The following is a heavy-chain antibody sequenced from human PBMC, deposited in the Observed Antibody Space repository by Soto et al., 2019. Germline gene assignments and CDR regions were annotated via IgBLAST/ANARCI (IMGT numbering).Heavy chain of an antibody. CDR1: GGSISSYY. Sequence: SETLSLTCTVSGGSISSYYWSWIRQPPGKGLEWIGYIYYSGSTNYNPSLKSRVTISVDTSKNQFSLKLSSVTAADTAVYYCARDNGLGLWGSSCWFDPWGQGTLVTVSS. CDR2: IYYSGST. CDR3: ARDNGLGLWGSSCWFDP. V-gene: IGHV4-59*01. D-gene: IGHD7-27*01. J-gene: IGHJ5*02.